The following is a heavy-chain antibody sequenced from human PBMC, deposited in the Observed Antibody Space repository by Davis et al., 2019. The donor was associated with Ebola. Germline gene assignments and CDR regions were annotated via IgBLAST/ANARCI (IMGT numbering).Heavy chain of an antibody. V-gene: IGHV3-20*01. J-gene: IGHJ2*01. D-gene: IGHD4-23*01. CDR1: GFSISNID. CDR2: INYAGTST. Sequence: PGGSLRLSCEASGFSISNIDMNWVRQAPGKGLEYVSNINYAGTSTSYADSVKGRFSVSRDNAKNSLYLQINSLVVDDTALYHCARSDSGGNWYFDLWGRGTLVTVSS. CDR3: ARSDSGGNWYFDL.